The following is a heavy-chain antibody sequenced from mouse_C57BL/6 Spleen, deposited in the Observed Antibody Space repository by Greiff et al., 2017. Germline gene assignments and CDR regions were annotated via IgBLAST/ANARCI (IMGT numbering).Heavy chain of an antibody. V-gene: IGHV1-80*01. D-gene: IGHD3-1*01. Sequence: VQLQQSGAELVKPGASVKLSCKASGYAFSSYWMNWVKQRPGKGLEWIGQIYPGDGATNYNGKFKGKATLTADKSSSTAYMQLSSLTSEDSAVYFCARWGYTLYYFYYWGQCTTLTFAS. CDR2: IYPGDGAT. J-gene: IGHJ2*01. CDR1: GYAFSSYW. CDR3: ARWGYTLYYFYY.